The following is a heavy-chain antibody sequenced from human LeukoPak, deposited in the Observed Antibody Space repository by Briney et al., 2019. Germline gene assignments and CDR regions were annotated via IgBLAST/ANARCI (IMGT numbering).Heavy chain of an antibody. J-gene: IGHJ4*02. CDR3: AKDSSSSCLDY. D-gene: IGHD6-6*01. CDR2: ISYDGSNK. CDR1: GFTFSSYG. V-gene: IGHV3-30*18. Sequence: PGGSLRLSCAASGFTFSSYGMHWVRQAPGKGLEWVAVISYDGSNKYYADSVKGRFTISRDNSKNTLYLQMNSLRAEDTAVYYCAKDSSSSCLDYWGQGTLVTVSS.